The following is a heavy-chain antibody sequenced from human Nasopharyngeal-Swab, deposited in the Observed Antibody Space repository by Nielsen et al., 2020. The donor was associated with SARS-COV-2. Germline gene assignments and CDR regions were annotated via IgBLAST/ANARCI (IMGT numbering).Heavy chain of an antibody. CDR2: VDHTGRT. D-gene: IGHD2-2*01. CDR3: ARGGYQLLLRSYYYGMDV. CDR1: VGSFSAYY. V-gene: IGHV4-34*01. J-gene: IGHJ6*02. Sequence: SETLSLTCAVHVGSFSAYYWSWVRQPPGKGLEWIGEVDHTGRTNNNPPLQSRVTMSVDTSKNQFSLTLSSVTAADTAVHYCARGGYQLLLRSYYYGMDVWSQGTTVTVSS.